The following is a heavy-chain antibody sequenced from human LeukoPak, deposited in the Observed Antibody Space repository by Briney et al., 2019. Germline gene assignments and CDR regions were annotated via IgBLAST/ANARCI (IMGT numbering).Heavy chain of an antibody. V-gene: IGHV3-30*18. Sequence: GGSLRLSCAASGFTFSSYGMHWVRQAPGKGLEWVAVISYDGSNKYYADSVKGRFTISRDNSKNTLYPQMNSLRAEDTAVYYCAKDRAVSSWGSLYYYYYGMDVWGQGTTVTVSS. CDR3: AKDRAVSSWGSLYYYYYGMDV. CDR1: GFTFSSYG. CDR2: ISYDGSNK. D-gene: IGHD6-13*01. J-gene: IGHJ6*02.